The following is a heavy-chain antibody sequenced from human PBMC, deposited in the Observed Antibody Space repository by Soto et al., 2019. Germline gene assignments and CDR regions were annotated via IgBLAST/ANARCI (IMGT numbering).Heavy chain of an antibody. D-gene: IGHD6-19*01. Sequence: ASVKVSCKASGYTFTSYGISWVRQAPGQGLEWMGWINAYNGNTNYAQKLQDRITFTRDISTSTAYMELRGLRSEDTAVYYCAVDYSSGWFFSSWGQGTLVTVSS. CDR1: GYTFTSYG. CDR2: INAYNGNT. V-gene: IGHV1-18*01. CDR3: AVDYSSGWFFSS. J-gene: IGHJ5*02.